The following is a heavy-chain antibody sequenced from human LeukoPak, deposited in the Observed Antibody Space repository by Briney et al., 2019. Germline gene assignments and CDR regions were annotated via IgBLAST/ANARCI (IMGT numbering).Heavy chain of an antibody. CDR3: ARDQSDGSGSYYSFDY. Sequence: GSLRLSCAASGFTFSSYSMNWVRQAPGQGLEWVASISSSSSYIYYADSVKGRFTISRDNAKNSLYLQMNSLRAEDTAVYYCARDQSDGSGSYYSFDYWGQGTLVTVSS. V-gene: IGHV3-21*01. CDR2: ISSSSSYI. J-gene: IGHJ4*02. CDR1: GFTFSSYS. D-gene: IGHD3-10*01.